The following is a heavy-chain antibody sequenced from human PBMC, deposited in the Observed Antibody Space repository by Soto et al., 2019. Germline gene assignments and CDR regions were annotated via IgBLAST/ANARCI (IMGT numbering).Heavy chain of an antibody. CDR3: ARAPMYSGAYHDY. J-gene: IGHJ4*02. CDR1: GYTFSNFG. Sequence: GASVKVSCKASGYTFSNFGINWVRQAPGQGLEWMGWITPYNGNANYAQKHQDRLTITTDTSTNTAYLELRSLRSDDTAVYFCARAPMYSGAYHDYWGQGTLVTVS. V-gene: IGHV1-18*04. D-gene: IGHD1-26*01. CDR2: ITPYNGNA.